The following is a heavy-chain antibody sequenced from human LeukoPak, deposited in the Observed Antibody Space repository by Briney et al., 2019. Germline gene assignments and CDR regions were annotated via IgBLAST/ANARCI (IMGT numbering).Heavy chain of an antibody. Sequence: GGSLRLSCAASGFTFSSYAMSWVRQAPGKGLEWVSAISGSGGSTYYADSVKGRFTISRDNSKNTLYLQMNSLRAEDTAVYYCAKSNYYHSSGHSRKFDYWGQGTLVTVSS. CDR1: GFTFSSYA. J-gene: IGHJ4*02. CDR2: ISGSGGST. CDR3: AKSNYYHSSGHSRKFDY. V-gene: IGHV3-23*01. D-gene: IGHD3-22*01.